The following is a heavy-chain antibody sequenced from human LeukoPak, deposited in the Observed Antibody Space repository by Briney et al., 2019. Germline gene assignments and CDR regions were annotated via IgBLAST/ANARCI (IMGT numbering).Heavy chain of an antibody. Sequence: GESLKIPCKGSGYSFANYWIGWVGQMPGKGLEWMGIIYPSDSQTRYSPSFQGQVTISVDKSISTAFLQWSSLQASDTAIYYCARRLWHYYDSSGYSTPYYFDYWGQGTLVTVSS. J-gene: IGHJ4*02. D-gene: IGHD3-22*01. CDR1: GYSFANYW. CDR2: IYPSDSQT. CDR3: ARRLWHYYDSSGYSTPYYFDY. V-gene: IGHV5-51*01.